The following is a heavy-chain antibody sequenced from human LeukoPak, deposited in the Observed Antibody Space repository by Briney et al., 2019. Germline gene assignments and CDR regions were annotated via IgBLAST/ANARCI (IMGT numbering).Heavy chain of an antibody. V-gene: IGHV3-23*01. D-gene: IGHD5-12*01. Sequence: GSLRLSCAASGFTFCSYAMSWVRQAPGKGLGWVSAISGSGGSTYYADSVKGRFTISRDNSKNTLYLQMNSLRAEDTAVYYCAKEKRAAFVYSGDWGQGTLVTVSS. CDR3: AKEKRAAFVYSGD. CDR1: GFTFCSYA. J-gene: IGHJ4*02. CDR2: ISGSGGST.